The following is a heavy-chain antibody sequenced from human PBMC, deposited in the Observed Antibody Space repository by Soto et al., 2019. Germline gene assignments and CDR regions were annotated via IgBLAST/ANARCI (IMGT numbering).Heavy chain of an antibody. V-gene: IGHV5-10-1*01. CDR2: IGPSDSQT. J-gene: IGHJ4*02. CDR3: ARQIYDSDTGPNFQYYFDS. D-gene: IGHD3-22*01. CDR1: GYSFAGYW. Sequence: ISCKGSGYSFAGYWITWVRQKPGKGLEWMGRIGPSDSQTYYSPSFRGHVTISVTKSITTVFLQWSSLRASDTAMYYCARQIYDSDTGPNFQYYFDSWGQGTPVTVSS.